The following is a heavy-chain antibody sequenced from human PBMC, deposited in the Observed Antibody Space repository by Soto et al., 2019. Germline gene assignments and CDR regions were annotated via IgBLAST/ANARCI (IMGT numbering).Heavy chain of an antibody. CDR3: ATTTGYAYYDDGMGV. CDR1: GYHLTSYG. J-gene: IGHJ6*02. Sequence: QVQLVQSGAEVKKPGASVKVSCKASGYHLTSYGISWVRQAPGQGLEWMGWISAYNGDTNYAQKFQGRGTLTTDTATSTAYMERRSLRSDDTAVYDCATTTGYAYYDDGMGVWGQGTTVTVSS. D-gene: IGHD3-9*01. V-gene: IGHV1-18*01. CDR2: ISAYNGDT.